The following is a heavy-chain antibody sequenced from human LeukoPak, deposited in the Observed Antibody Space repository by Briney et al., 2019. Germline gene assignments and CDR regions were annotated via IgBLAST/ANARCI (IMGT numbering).Heavy chain of an antibody. CDR3: AKDQRAVTSGFDS. CDR1: GFTFSSYG. J-gene: IGHJ4*02. V-gene: IGHV3-30*12. CDR2: ISYDGSNK. D-gene: IGHD4-17*01. Sequence: GGSLRLSCAASGFTFSSYGMHWVRQAPGKGLEWVAVISYDGSNKYYADSVKGRFTISRDNSNNTLYLQMKSLRAEDTAVYYCAKDQRAVTSGFDSWGQGTLVTVSS.